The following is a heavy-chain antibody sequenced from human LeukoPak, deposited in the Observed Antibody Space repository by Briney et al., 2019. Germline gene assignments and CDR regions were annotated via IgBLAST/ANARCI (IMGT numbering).Heavy chain of an antibody. CDR2: IYTSGST. CDR3: ARDRDCSSTSCYTYYYYMDV. CDR1: GGSISSYY. V-gene: IGHV4-4*07. Sequence: SETLSLTCTVSGGSISSYYWSWLRQPAGKGLEWIGRIYTSGSTNYNPSLKSRVTMSVDTSKNQFSLKLSSVTAADTAVYYFARDRDCSSTSCYTYYYYMDVWGKGTTVTVSS. J-gene: IGHJ6*03. D-gene: IGHD2-2*02.